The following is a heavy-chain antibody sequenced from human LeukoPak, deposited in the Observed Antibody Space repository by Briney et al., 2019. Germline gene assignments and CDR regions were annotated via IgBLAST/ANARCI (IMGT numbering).Heavy chain of an antibody. CDR2: ISSGGGVT. D-gene: IGHD3-16*01. CDR3: ARVGVGDWGSVWDH. V-gene: IGHV3-48*02. CDR1: DFSFRAYS. Sequence: GGSLRLSCGGSDFSFRAYSLIWARQTPGTGLEWISYISSGGGVTYYAESVKGRFSISRDNAKNSLFLQMNRLKDEDTAVYYCARVGVGDWGSVWDHWGQGVRVTVSS. J-gene: IGHJ4*02.